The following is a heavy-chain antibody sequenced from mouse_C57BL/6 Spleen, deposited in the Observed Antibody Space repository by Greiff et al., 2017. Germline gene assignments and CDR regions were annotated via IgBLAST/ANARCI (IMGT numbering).Heavy chain of an antibody. D-gene: IGHD3-2*02. CDR1: GFTFSSYG. Sequence: EVKLVEPGGDLVKPGGSLQLSCAASGFTFSSYGMSWVRQTPDKRLAWVATISSGGSYTYYPDSVKGRFTISRDNAKNTLYLQMSSLKSEDTAMYYCARLRQLRPAWFAYWGQGTLVTVSA. CDR2: ISSGGSYT. CDR3: ARLRQLRPAWFAY. J-gene: IGHJ3*01. V-gene: IGHV5-6*02.